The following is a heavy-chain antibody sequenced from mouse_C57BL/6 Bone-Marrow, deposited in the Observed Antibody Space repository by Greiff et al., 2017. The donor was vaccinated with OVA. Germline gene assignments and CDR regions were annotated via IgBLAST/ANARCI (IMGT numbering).Heavy chain of an antibody. CDR3: ARGYDVAWVAY. J-gene: IGHJ3*01. CDR2: INRDGGST. CDR1: EYEFPSHD. V-gene: IGHV5-2*01. Sequence: EVKLVESGGGLVQPGESLKLSCESNEYEFPSHDMPWVRKTPEQRLELVAAINRDGGSTYYPDTMESRFSISRDTTKKTLYLQLSSLRSEDTAVYYCARGYDVAWVAYWGQGTLVTVSA. D-gene: IGHD2-2*01.